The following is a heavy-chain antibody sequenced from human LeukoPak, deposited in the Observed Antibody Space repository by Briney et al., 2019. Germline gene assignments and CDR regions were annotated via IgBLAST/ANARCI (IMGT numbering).Heavy chain of an antibody. CDR3: ARWDSGEWFHDAFDI. CDR2: LYHSGST. D-gene: IGHD3-3*01. CDR1: GYSISSGYY. V-gene: IGHV4-38-2*01. Sequence: SETLSLTRGVSGYSISSGYYWGWIRQPPGKGLEWIGSLYHSGSTYYNPSLKSRVTISVDTSKNQFSLKLRSVTAADTALYYCARWDSGEWFHDAFDIWGQGTRVTVSS. J-gene: IGHJ3*02.